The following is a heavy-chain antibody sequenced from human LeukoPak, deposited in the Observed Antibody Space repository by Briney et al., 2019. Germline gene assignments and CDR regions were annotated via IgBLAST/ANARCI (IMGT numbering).Heavy chain of an antibody. V-gene: IGHV3-15*05. D-gene: IGHD3-22*01. CDR1: GFTFTNAW. J-gene: IGHJ5*02. CDR3: TTEDYYDSSGYLYNWFDP. CDR2: IKSKTDGGTI. Sequence: KSGGSPRLSCAASGFTFTNAWMSWVRQAPGKGLEWVGRIKSKTDGGTIHYAAPVKGRSTISRDDSKNTLYLQMNSLKTEDTAVYYCTTEDYYDSSGYLYNWFDPWGQGVLVTVSS.